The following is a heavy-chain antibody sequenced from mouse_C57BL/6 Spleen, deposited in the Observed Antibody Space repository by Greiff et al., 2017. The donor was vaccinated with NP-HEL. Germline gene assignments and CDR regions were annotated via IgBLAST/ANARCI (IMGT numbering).Heavy chain of an antibody. Sequence: VQLQQSGPELVKPGASVKISCKASGYAFSSSWMNWVKQRPGKGLEWIGRIYPGDGDTNYNGKFKGKATLTADKSSSTAYMQLSSLTSEDSAVYFCAPYYYGSSSYAMDYWGQGTSVTVSS. CDR3: APYYYGSSSYAMDY. CDR2: IYPGDGDT. J-gene: IGHJ4*01. D-gene: IGHD1-1*01. CDR1: GYAFSSSW. V-gene: IGHV1-82*01.